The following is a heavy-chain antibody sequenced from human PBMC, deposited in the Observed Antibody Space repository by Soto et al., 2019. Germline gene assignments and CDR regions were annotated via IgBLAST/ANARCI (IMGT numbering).Heavy chain of an antibody. V-gene: IGHV4-34*01. CDR2: INHSGST. D-gene: IGHD3-3*01. Sequence: QVQLQQWGAGLLKPSETLSLTCAVYGGSFSGYYWSWIRQPPGKGLEWSGEINHSGSTNYNPSLKSRVTISVDTPKNQFSLKLISVTAADTAVYYCARTRITIFGVALYYFDYWGQGTLVNVSS. CDR1: GGSFSGYY. CDR3: ARTRITIFGVALYYFDY. J-gene: IGHJ4*02.